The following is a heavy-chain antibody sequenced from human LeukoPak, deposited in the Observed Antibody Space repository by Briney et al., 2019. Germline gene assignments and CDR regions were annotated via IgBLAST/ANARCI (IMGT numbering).Heavy chain of an antibody. CDR3: ARARVRWFDP. Sequence: PSETLSLTCTVSGGSVSSGSYYWSWLRQPPGKGLEWIGYIYYSGSTNYNPALKSRVTISVDTSKNQFSLKLSSVTAADTAVYYCARARVRWFDPWGQGTLVTVSS. D-gene: IGHD1-1*01. V-gene: IGHV4-61*01. CDR1: GGSVSSGSYY. J-gene: IGHJ5*02. CDR2: IYYSGST.